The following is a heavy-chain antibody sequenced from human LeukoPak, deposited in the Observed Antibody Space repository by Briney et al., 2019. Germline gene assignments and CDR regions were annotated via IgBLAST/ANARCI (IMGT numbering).Heavy chain of an antibody. D-gene: IGHD6-19*01. V-gene: IGHV3-64*01. CDR3: ARPNGYSSGWYRF. CDR1: GFTFSSYA. CDR2: ISSNGGST. J-gene: IGHJ4*02. Sequence: GGSLRLSCSASGFTFSSYAMYWVRQAPGKGLEYVSAISSNGGSTYYANSVKGRFTISRDNSKNTLYLQMGSLRAEDMAVYYCARPNGYSSGWYRFWGQGTLVTVSS.